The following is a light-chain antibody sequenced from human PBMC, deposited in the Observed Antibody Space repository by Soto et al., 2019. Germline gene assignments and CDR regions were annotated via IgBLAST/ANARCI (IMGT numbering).Light chain of an antibody. V-gene: IGLV2-8*01. J-gene: IGLJ1*01. CDR3: SSYGGNKNYV. CDR2: EVS. Sequence: QSALTQPPSASGSPGQSVTISCTGTSSDVGGYNYVSWYQQHPGKVPKLMIYEVSKRPSGVPDRFSGSKSGKTASLTVSGLQAEDEADYYCSSYGGNKNYVFGTGTKLTVL. CDR1: SSDVGGYNY.